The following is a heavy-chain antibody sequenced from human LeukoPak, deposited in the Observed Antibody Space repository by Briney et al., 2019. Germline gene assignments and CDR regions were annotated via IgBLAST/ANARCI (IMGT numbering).Heavy chain of an antibody. CDR2: IYQSGST. D-gene: IGHD3-22*01. CDR1: GFSISSDYY. CDR3: ARNYYDSSGYSRRWFDP. V-gene: IGHV4-38-2*01. J-gene: IGHJ5*02. Sequence: SETLSLTCAVAGFSISSDYYWGWMRQPPGKGLEWIGSIYQSGSTYYNPSLKSRVTISVDTSKNQCSLKLSSVTAADTAVYYCARNYYDSSGYSRRWFDPWGQGTLVTVSS.